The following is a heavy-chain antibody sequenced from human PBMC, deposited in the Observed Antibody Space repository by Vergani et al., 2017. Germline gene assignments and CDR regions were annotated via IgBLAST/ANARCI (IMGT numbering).Heavy chain of an antibody. Sequence: QVQLVQSGAEVKKTGASVKVSCKVSGYTLTELSMTWVRQAPGNGVEGLGGFGPEDGETIYAQKFQGRVTMTEGTSTDTAYMELSSLRSEDTAVYYCATDPVGYYYDGSGDYRFDYWGQGTLVTVSS. CDR3: ATDPVGYYYDGSGDYRFDY. V-gene: IGHV1-24*01. J-gene: IGHJ4*02. D-gene: IGHD3-22*01. CDR2: FGPEDGET. CDR1: GYTLTELS.